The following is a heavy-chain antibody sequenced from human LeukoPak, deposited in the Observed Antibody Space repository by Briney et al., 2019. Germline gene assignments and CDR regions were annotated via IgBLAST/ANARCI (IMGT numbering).Heavy chain of an antibody. CDR2: ISGSGIST. D-gene: IGHD2-15*01. Sequence: GGSLRLSCAASGFTFSSYEMNWVRQAPGKGLEWVSGISGSGISTYYADSVKGRFIISRDNSMNTFYLQISSLRVEDTALYFCATSSGSNFWYPFDNWGQGIMVIVSS. J-gene: IGHJ4*02. CDR1: GFTFSSYE. CDR3: ATSSGSNFWYPFDN. V-gene: IGHV3-23*01.